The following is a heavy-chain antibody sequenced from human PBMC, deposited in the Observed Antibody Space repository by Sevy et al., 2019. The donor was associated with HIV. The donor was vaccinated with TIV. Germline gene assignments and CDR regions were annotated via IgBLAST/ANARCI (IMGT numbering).Heavy chain of an antibody. CDR2: ISSSSYI. CDR1: GFTFSSYS. Sequence: GRSLRLSCAASGFTFSSYSMNWIRQAPGKGLEWVSSISSSSYIYYADSVKGRFTISRDNAKNSLYLQMNSLRAEDTAVYYCASSPLSDIVVVPAAVSSAYYYYMDVWGKGTAVTVSS. J-gene: IGHJ6*03. V-gene: IGHV3-21*01. CDR3: ASSPLSDIVVVPAAVSSAYYYYMDV. D-gene: IGHD2-2*01.